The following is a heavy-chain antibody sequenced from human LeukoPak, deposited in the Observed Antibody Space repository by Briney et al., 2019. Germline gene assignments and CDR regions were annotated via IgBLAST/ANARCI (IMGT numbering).Heavy chain of an antibody. CDR3: ARDCSGARCYDY. CDR1: GGSISSYY. D-gene: IGHD2-15*01. V-gene: IGHV4-59*01. Sequence: SETLSLTCAVSGGSISSYYWSWIRQPPGKGLEWIGYIYYSGSTNYNPSLKSRVTISLDTPRNQFSLKLSSVTAADTAVYYCARDCSGARCYDYWGQGTLVTVSS. J-gene: IGHJ4*02. CDR2: IYYSGST.